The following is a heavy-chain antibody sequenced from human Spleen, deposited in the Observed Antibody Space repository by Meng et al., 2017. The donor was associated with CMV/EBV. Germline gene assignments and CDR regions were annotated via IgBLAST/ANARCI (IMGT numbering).Heavy chain of an antibody. Sequence: LRTGGMGEGRSRGHRGEALGWHALSYWDGNKRYSRSLKGRLAVTKDTTKNQVVLTMTNMDPVDTATYYCAHSPLMLTFGGVIAAFDYWGQGTLVTVSS. V-gene: IGHV2-5*02. CDR2: SYWDGNK. CDR3: AHSPLMLTFGGVIAAFDY. D-gene: IGHD3-16*01. CDR1: LRTGGMG. J-gene: IGHJ4*02.